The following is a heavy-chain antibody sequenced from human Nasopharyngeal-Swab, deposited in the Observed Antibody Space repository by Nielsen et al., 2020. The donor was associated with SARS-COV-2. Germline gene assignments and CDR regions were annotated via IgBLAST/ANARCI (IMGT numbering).Heavy chain of an antibody. V-gene: IGHV3-30-3*02. CDR2: ISYDGSNK. J-gene: IGHJ4*02. Sequence: PGKGLEWVAVISYDGSNKYYADSVKGRFTISRDNSKNTLYLQMSSLRAEDTAVYYCVKWVVAVAGTEIWGQGTLVTVSS. D-gene: IGHD6-19*01. CDR3: VKWVVAVAGTEI.